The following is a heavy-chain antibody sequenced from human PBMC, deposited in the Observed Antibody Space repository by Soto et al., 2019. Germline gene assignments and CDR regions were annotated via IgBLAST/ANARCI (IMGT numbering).Heavy chain of an antibody. CDR1: GYTFTVYA. V-gene: IGHV1-3*05. J-gene: IGHJ4*02. Sequence: QVQLVQSGAEEKKPGASVKVSCKASGYTFTVYAIHWVRQAPGQRLEWMGWINAGNGHTKYSQKSQGRVTITRDTSASTAYMELSSLRTEDTALYYCARAVAVPADFDYWGQGTLVTVSS. D-gene: IGHD6-19*01. CDR2: INAGNGHT. CDR3: ARAVAVPADFDY.